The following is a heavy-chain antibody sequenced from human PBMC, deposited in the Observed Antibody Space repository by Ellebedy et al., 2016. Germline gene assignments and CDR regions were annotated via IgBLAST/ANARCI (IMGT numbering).Heavy chain of an antibody. CDR3: ARHNFGGGSGSYYVNDAFDI. CDR2: IYYSGNT. CDR1: GDSISSGSYY. Sequence: SETLSLTCSVFGDSISSGSYYGGWIRQTPGKGLEWIGSIYYSGNTYYNPSLKSRITMSVDTSKNQFSLKLSSVTAADTAVYYCARHNFGGGSGSYYVNDAFDIWGQGTMVTVSS. J-gene: IGHJ3*02. V-gene: IGHV4-39*01. D-gene: IGHD3-10*01.